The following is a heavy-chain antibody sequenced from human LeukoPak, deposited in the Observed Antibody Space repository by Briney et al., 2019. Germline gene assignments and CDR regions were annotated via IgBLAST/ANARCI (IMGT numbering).Heavy chain of an antibody. V-gene: IGHV6-1*01. CDR2: TYYRSKWYN. D-gene: IGHD3-16*01. Sequence: SQTLSLTCAISGDSVSSNRATWNWIRQSPSRGLEWLGKTYYRSKWYNDYAVSVKSRININPDTSKNQFSLQLNSVTPDDTAVYYCARDLGPTPYGMDVWGQGTTVTVSS. J-gene: IGHJ6*02. CDR1: GDSVSSNRAT. CDR3: ARDLGPTPYGMDV.